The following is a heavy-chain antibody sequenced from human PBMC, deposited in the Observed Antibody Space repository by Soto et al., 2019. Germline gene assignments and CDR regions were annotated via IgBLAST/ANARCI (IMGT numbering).Heavy chain of an antibody. J-gene: IGHJ6*02. CDR2: ISSSSSYT. Sequence: LRLSCAASGFTFSDYYMSWIRQAPGKGLEWVSYISSSSSYTNYADSVKGRFTISRDNAKNSLYLQMNSLRAEDTAVYYCARAPHQLPPFGYYYGMDVWGQGTTVTVSS. CDR3: ARAPHQLPPFGYYYGMDV. V-gene: IGHV3-11*06. CDR1: GFTFSDYY. D-gene: IGHD2-2*01.